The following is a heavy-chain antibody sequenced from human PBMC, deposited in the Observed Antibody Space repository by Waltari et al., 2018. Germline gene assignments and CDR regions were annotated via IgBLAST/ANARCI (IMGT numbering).Heavy chain of an antibody. J-gene: IGHJ5*02. D-gene: IGHD3-16*01. Sequence: QVQLVQSGAEVKEPGASVRVSCKSYGSTFTNDDINWVRQANGQGLEWMGRRNPRSENTGYAKKFQGRVIMTRDTSLTTAYMELSSLRFDDTAIYYCATARVERRRGSWFDPWGQGTLVTVSS. CDR3: ATARVERRRGSWFDP. CDR2: RNPRSENT. V-gene: IGHV1-8*01. CDR1: GSTFTNDD.